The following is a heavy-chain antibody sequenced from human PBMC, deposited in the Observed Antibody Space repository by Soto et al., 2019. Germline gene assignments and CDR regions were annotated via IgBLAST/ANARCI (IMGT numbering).Heavy chain of an antibody. D-gene: IGHD5-12*01. CDR3: ARVQYSGYDFKLAFDI. CDR1: GYTFDNYA. CDR2: THAGNGYT. V-gene: IGHV1-3*01. J-gene: IGHJ3*02. Sequence: QVQLVQSGAQVKKPGASVKVSCKASGYTFDNYALHWVRQAPGRRLEWMGWTHAGNGYTKYSQSFKGKVPITRDTSESTVHTDLSSLRSEDTDVYYCARVQYSGYDFKLAFDIWGQGTMVTVSS.